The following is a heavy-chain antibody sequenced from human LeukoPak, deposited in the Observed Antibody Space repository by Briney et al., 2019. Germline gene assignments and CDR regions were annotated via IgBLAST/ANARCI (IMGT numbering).Heavy chain of an antibody. CDR1: GGSIGYYY. Sequence: PSETLSLTCTVSGGSIGYYYWSWIRQPPGKGLEWIGYVYTSGTTNCNPSLKSRVTISVDTSKNQFSLKLSSVTAADTAVYYCARAGATGVITAFDYWGQGTLVTVSS. CDR3: ARAGATGVITAFDY. V-gene: IGHV4-4*09. D-gene: IGHD3-22*01. CDR2: VYTSGTT. J-gene: IGHJ4*02.